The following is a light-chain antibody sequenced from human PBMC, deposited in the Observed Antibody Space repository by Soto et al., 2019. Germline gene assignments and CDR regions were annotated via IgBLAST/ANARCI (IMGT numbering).Light chain of an antibody. Sequence: DIQITQFPSSLSASVGDRITITCRASQSIRSYLNMYQHKPGKAPKLLINAASSLERGVPSRFSGGGSGTDFTLNISSLQPDDFATYYCQQNYRATPLTFGQGTKVDIK. CDR1: QSIRSY. CDR3: QQNYRATPLT. CDR2: AAS. V-gene: IGKV1-39*01. J-gene: IGKJ1*01.